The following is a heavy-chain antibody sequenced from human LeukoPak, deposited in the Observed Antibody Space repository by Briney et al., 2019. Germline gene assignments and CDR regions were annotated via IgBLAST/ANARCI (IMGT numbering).Heavy chain of an antibody. J-gene: IGHJ4*02. D-gene: IGHD2/OR15-2a*01. CDR2: LSTGGDDT. CDR1: GFTFSSYS. CDR3: AKGNTGVRMSDY. V-gene: IGHV3-23*01. Sequence: GGSLRLSCAASGFTFSSYSMGWVRQTPGRGLEWVSSLSTGGDDTYYADSVKGRFTISRDNSKSTLYLQMNGLRVEDTAIYYCAKGNTGVRMSDYWGQGTLVIVSS.